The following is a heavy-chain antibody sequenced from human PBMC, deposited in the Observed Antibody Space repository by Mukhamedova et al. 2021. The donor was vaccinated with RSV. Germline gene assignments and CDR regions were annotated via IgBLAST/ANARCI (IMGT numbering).Heavy chain of an antibody. CDR3: AREYCSSTSCYRSMDV. V-gene: IGHV3-53*01. D-gene: IGHD2-2*01. J-gene: IGHJ6*02. Sequence: VKGRFTISRDNSKNTLYLQMNSLRAEDTAVYYCAREYCSSTSCYRSMDVWGRGTTVTVSS.